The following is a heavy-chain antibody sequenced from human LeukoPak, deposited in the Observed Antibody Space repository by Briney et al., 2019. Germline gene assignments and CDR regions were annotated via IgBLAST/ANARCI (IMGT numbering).Heavy chain of an antibody. CDR1: GGSISSGSFY. CDR2: IYTSGTT. D-gene: IGHD6-13*01. Sequence: SETLSLTCTVSGGSISSGSFYWRWIRQPPGRGLEWIGRIYTSGTTNYNPSLKSRVTISVDTSKNQFSLKLSSVTAADPAVYYCARDVIAAPGTSDYWGQGARVTGSS. J-gene: IGHJ4*02. CDR3: ARDVIAAPGTSDY. V-gene: IGHV4-61*02.